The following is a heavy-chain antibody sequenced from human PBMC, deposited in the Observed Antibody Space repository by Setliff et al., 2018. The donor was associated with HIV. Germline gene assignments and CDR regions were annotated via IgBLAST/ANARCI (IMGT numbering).Heavy chain of an antibody. V-gene: IGHV4-61*09. Sequence: KPSETLSLTCTVSGGSISSGSYYWSWIRQPAGKGLEWIGHIYTSGSTNYNPSLRSRVTISVDTSKNQFSLKLSSVTAADTAVYYCARDRLYCSGGSCYSVCPNDVFDIWGQGTMVTVSS. J-gene: IGHJ3*02. CDR3: ARDRLYCSGGSCYSVCPNDVFDI. CDR1: GGSISSGSYY. CDR2: IYTSGST. D-gene: IGHD2-15*01.